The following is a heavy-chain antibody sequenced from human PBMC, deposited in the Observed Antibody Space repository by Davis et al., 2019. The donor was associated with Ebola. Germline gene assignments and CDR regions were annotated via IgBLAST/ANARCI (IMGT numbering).Heavy chain of an antibody. Sequence: GESLKISCAASGFTFSHYWMSWVRQAPGKGLEWVANIKRDGSEKNYVDVVKGRFSISRDNAKNSLYLQMNSLRAEDTAVYYCARGAGSYFDYWGQGTLVTVSS. J-gene: IGHJ4*02. D-gene: IGHD3-10*01. V-gene: IGHV3-7*01. CDR2: IKRDGSEK. CDR1: GFTFSHYW. CDR3: ARGAGSYFDY.